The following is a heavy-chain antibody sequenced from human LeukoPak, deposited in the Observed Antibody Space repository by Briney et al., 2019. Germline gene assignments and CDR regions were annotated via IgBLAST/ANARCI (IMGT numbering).Heavy chain of an antibody. CDR1: VGTFSSYA. D-gene: IGHD2-2*01. V-gene: IGHV1-69*05. CDR3: ARGLLGYCSSTSCYTYYYYYMDV. Sequence: ASVKVSCKASVGTFSSYAISWVRQAPGQGLEWMGGIIPIFGTASYAQKFQGRVTITTDQSTSTAYMELSSLRSEDTAVYYCARGLLGYCSSTSCYTYYYYYMDVWGKGTTVTVSS. J-gene: IGHJ6*03. CDR2: IIPIFGTA.